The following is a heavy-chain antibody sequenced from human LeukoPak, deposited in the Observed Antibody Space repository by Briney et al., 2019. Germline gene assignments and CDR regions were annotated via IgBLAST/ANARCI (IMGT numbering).Heavy chain of an antibody. V-gene: IGHV4-39*01. CDR1: GGSISSSSYY. J-gene: IGHJ6*02. D-gene: IGHD3-3*01. CDR2: IYYSGST. CDR3: ARIPRVDFWSGYYHPQYGMDV. Sequence: SETLSLTCTVPGGSISSSSYYWDWIRQPPGKGLEWIGSIYYSGSTYYNPSLKSRVTISVDTSKNQSSLKLSSVTAADTAVYYCARIPRVDFWSGYYHPQYGMDVWGQGTTVTVSS.